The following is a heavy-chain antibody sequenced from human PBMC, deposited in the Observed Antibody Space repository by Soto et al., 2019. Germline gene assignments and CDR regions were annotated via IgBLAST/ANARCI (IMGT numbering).Heavy chain of an antibody. CDR2: IYYSGST. V-gene: IGHV4-39*01. D-gene: IGHD3-10*01. CDR1: VGSISSRSYY. CDR3: ASLLRITMVRGVISWFDP. Sequence: SEALSLTCTVSVGSISSRSYYRGWIRQPPGKGLEWIGSIYYSGSTYYNPSLKSRVTISVDTSKNQFSLKLSSVTAADTAVYYCASLLRITMVRGVISWFDPWGQGTLVTVS. J-gene: IGHJ5*02.